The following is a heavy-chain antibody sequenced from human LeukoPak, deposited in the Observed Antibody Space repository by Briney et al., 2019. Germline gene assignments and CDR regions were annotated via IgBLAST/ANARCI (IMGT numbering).Heavy chain of an antibody. CDR2: ISSSSSYI. Sequence: GGSLRLSCAASGFTFSSYSMNWVRQTPGKGLEWVSSISSSSSYIYYADSVKGRLTISRDNAKNSLYLQMNSLRAEDTAVYYCARDKADYFGSGSSVDYWGQGTLVTVSS. J-gene: IGHJ4*02. CDR1: GFTFSSYS. CDR3: ARDKADYFGSGSSVDY. D-gene: IGHD3-10*01. V-gene: IGHV3-21*01.